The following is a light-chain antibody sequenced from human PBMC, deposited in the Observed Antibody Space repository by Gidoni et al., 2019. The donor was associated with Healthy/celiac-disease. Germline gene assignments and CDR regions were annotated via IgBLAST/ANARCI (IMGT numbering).Light chain of an antibody. Sequence: DIVMTQYPDSLAVSLGERATINCKSSQSVLYSSNNKNYLAWYQQKPGQPPKLLIYWASTRESGVPDLFSGSGSGTDFPLTISRLQAEVVAVYYCQQYYSTPTFGQGTKVEIK. CDR1: QSVLYSSNNKNY. CDR2: WAS. J-gene: IGKJ1*01. V-gene: IGKV4-1*01. CDR3: QQYYSTPT.